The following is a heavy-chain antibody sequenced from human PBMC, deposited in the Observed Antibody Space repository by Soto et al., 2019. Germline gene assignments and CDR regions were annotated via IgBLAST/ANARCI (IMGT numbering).Heavy chain of an antibody. J-gene: IGHJ4*01. Sequence: PSETLSLTCAVYGGAFSDHFWTWIRQAPGEDLEWIGEVNHSGTTNYKPSLTSRATVSAATYKNQFPLKLRSVTAADTAVYYCARGTSLTGVLQRDAPDKYYFDYWSQGTLVTVSS. CDR1: GGAFSDHF. CDR2: VNHSGTT. D-gene: IGHD3-9*01. CDR3: ARGTSLTGVLQRDAPDKYYFDY. V-gene: IGHV4-34*01.